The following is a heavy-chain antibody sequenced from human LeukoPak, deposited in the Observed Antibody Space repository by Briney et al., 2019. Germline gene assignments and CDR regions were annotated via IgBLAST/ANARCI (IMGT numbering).Heavy chain of an antibody. Sequence: AGGSLRLSCAASGLTFSSYSMSWVRQAPGKGLEWVSSISSSSSYIYYADSVKGRFTISRDNAKNSLYLQMNSLRAEDTAVYYCARGPVVPAAIGAFDIWGQGTMVTVSS. D-gene: IGHD2-2*01. J-gene: IGHJ3*02. CDR1: GLTFSSYS. CDR3: ARGPVVPAAIGAFDI. V-gene: IGHV3-21*01. CDR2: ISSSSSYI.